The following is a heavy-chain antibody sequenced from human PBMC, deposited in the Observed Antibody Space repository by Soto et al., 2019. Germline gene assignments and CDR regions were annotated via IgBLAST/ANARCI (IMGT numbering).Heavy chain of an antibody. D-gene: IGHD1-26*01. J-gene: IGHJ4*02. CDR2: FDPEDGET. V-gene: IGHV1-24*01. CDR3: AADQGVGVLN. Sequence: ASVKVSCKVSGYTLTELSMHWVRRAPGKGLEWMGGFDPEDGETIYAQKFQGRVTMTEDTSTDTAYMDLSSLRSEDTAVYYCAADQGVGVLNWGQGTLVTVSS. CDR1: GYTLTELS.